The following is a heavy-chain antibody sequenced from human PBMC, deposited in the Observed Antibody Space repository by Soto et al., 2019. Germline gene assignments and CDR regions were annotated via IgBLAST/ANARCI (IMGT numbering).Heavy chain of an antibody. Sequence: QVTVKESGPVLVKPTETLTLTCTVSGFSLSNAGLGVSWIRQPPGKALEWLAHIFSNDEKSYSTSLKSRRTISKDTSKRQVVLTMTNMDPVDTATYYCASSYSTSCYWFDPWGQGTLVTVSS. CDR1: GFSLSNAGLG. D-gene: IGHD6-13*01. CDR3: ASSYSTSCYWFDP. V-gene: IGHV2-26*01. J-gene: IGHJ5*02. CDR2: IFSNDEK.